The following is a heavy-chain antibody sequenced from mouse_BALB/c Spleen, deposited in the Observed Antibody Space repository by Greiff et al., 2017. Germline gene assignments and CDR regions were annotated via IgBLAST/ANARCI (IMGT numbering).Heavy chain of an antibody. CDR2: IDPANGNT. V-gene: IGHV14-3*02. CDR1: GFNIKDTY. Sequence: EVKLMESGAELVKPGASVKLSRTASGFNIKDTYMHWVKQRPEQGLEWIGRIDPANGNTKYDPKFQGKATITADTSSNTAYLQLSSLTSEDTAVYYCARLYGTAWFAYWGQGTLVTVSA. J-gene: IGHJ3*01. CDR3: ARLYGTAWFAY. D-gene: IGHD1-1*01.